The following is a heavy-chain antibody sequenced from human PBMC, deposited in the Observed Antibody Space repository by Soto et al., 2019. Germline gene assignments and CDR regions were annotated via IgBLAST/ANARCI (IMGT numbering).Heavy chain of an antibody. Sequence: GGSLRLSCAASGFTFSNAWMSWVRQAPGKGLEWVGRIKSKTDGGTTDYAAPVKGRFTISRDDSKTTLYLQMNSLKTEDTAVYYCWGKAVAGTPVYYYYGMDVWGQGTTVTAP. D-gene: IGHD6-19*01. J-gene: IGHJ6*02. V-gene: IGHV3-15*01. CDR3: WGKAVAGTPVYYYYGMDV. CDR1: GFTFSNAW. CDR2: IKSKTDGGTT.